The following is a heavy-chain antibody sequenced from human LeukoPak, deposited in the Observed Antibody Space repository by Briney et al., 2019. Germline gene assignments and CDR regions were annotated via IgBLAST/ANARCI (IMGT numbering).Heavy chain of an antibody. V-gene: IGHV1-18*01. D-gene: IGHD3-16*01. CDR3: ARDISGGEDY. CDR1: GYTFTRYS. CDR2: IGGYNGDT. Sequence: ASVKVSCKASGYTFTRYSITWFRQAPGQGLEWMGWIGGYNGDTKYPQKFQGRVTGTTDTSSSTAYMELRSLRSDDTAVYYCARDISGGEDYWGQGTLVTVSS. J-gene: IGHJ4*02.